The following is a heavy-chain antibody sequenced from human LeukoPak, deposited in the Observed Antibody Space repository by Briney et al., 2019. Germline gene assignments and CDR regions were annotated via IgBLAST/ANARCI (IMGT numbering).Heavy chain of an antibody. CDR3: ARAHTGPYYYYMDV. J-gene: IGHJ6*03. CDR2: INHSGST. V-gene: IGHV4-34*01. Sequence: PSETLSLTCAVYGGSFSGYYWSWIRQPPGKGLECIGEINHSGSTNYNPSLKSRVTISVDTSKNQFSLKLSSVTAADTAVYYCARAHTGPYYYYMDVWGKGTTVTVSS. CDR1: GGSFSGYY. D-gene: IGHD5-18*01.